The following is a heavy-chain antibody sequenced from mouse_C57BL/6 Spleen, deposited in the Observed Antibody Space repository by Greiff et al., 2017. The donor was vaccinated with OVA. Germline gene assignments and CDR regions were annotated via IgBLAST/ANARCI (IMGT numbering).Heavy chain of an antibody. D-gene: IGHD1-1*01. CDR3: ARETTVVADY. Sequence: QVQLQQPGAELVKPGASVKLSCKASGYTFTSYWMQWVKQRPGQGLEWIGEIDPSDSYTNYNQKFKGKATLTVDTSSSTAYMQLSSLTSEDSAVYYCARETTVVADYWGQGTTLTVSS. CDR1: GYTFTSYW. CDR2: IDPSDSYT. J-gene: IGHJ2*01. V-gene: IGHV1-50*01.